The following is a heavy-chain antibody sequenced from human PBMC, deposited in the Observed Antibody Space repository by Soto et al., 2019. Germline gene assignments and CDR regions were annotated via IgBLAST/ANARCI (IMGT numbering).Heavy chain of an antibody. CDR3: ARDTDYYPYQPYGMDV. D-gene: IGHD3-10*01. CDR2: IWYDGSNK. Sequence: PRGSLRLSCAASGFTFSSYGMHWVRQAPGKGLEWVAVIWYDGSNKYYADSVKGRFTISRDNSKNTLYLQMNSLRAEDTAVYYCARDTDYYPYQPYGMDVWGQGTTVTVSS. J-gene: IGHJ6*02. V-gene: IGHV3-33*01. CDR1: GFTFSSYG.